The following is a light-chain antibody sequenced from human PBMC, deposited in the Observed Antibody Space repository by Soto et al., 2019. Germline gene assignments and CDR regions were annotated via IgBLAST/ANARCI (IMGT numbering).Light chain of an antibody. J-gene: IGLJ1*01. CDR3: SSHTTSASRV. Sequence: QSALTQPASVSGSPGQSITISCTGTSSDVGAYNYVSWYQQHPGKAPKLMIYDVNNRPSGVSNRFSGSKSGNTASLTISGLQAEDETDYYCSSHTTSASRVFGTGTKLTVL. V-gene: IGLV2-14*03. CDR2: DVN. CDR1: SSDVGAYNY.